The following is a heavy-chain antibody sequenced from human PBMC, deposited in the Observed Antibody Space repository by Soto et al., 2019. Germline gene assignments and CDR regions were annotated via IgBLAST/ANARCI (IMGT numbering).Heavy chain of an antibody. CDR2: INHSGST. CDR3: ARGRRTMDIVFLVAAIPYNWFDS. CDR1: GGSFSGYY. D-gene: IGHD2-15*01. V-gene: IGHV4-34*01. J-gene: IGHJ5*01. Sequence: SETLSLTCAVYGGSFSGYYWSWIRQPPGKGLEWIGEINHSGSTNYNPSLKSRVTISVDTSKNQFSLKLSSVTAADTAVYYCARGRRTMDIVFLVAAIPYNWFDSWGQGTLVTVSS.